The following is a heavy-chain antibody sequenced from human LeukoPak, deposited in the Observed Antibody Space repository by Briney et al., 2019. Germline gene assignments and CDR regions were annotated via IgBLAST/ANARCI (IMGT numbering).Heavy chain of an antibody. CDR1: GFTFSSYW. CDR3: AREVQARPLYYYYYYMDV. Sequence: PGGSLRLSCAASGFTFSSYWMHWVRQAPGKGLVWVSRINSDGSSTSYADSVKGRFTISRDNAKNTLYLQMNSLRAEDTAVYYCAREVQARPLYYYYYYMDVWGKGTTVTVSS. CDR2: INSDGSST. J-gene: IGHJ6*03. D-gene: IGHD6-6*01. V-gene: IGHV3-74*01.